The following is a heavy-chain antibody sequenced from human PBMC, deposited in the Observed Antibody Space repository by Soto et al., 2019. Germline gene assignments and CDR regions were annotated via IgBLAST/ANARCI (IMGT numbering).Heavy chain of an antibody. CDR3: AREDPQWFWFDP. CDR2: ISAYNGNT. D-gene: IGHD3-22*01. CDR1: GYTFTSYG. Sequence: ASVKVSCKASGYTFTSYGISWVRQAPGQGLEWMGWISAYNGNTNYAQKLQGRVTMTTDTSTSTAYMELRSLRSDDAAVYYCAREDPQWFWFDPWGQGTLVTVSS. J-gene: IGHJ5*02. V-gene: IGHV1-18*01.